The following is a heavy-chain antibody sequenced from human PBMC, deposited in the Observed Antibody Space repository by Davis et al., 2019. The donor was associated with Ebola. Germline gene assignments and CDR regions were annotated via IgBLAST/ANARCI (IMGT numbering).Heavy chain of an antibody. CDR2: VSSAGDP. D-gene: IGHD7-27*01. Sequence: GESLKISCAASGFTFSNHAMSWVRRTPGKGLEWVSTVSSAGDPYYTDSVTGRFTISRDNSKSTLDLQMTSLSAEDAAVYFCAKDTSGDWGYFDNWGPGTLVTVSS. J-gene: IGHJ4*02. CDR3: AKDTSGDWGYFDN. CDR1: GFTFSNHA. V-gene: IGHV3-23*01.